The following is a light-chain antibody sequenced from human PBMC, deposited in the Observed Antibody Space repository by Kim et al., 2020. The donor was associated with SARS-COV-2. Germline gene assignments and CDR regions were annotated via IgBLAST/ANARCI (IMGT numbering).Light chain of an antibody. J-gene: IGLJ7*01. Sequence: SYELTQPPSVSVSPGQTASITCSGDKLGNKYASWYQQKPGQSPILAIYQDNRRPSGIPERFSGSNSGNTATLTISGTQAMDEADYYCQAWDSSTVVFGGGTQLTVL. CDR1: KLGNKY. CDR2: QDN. CDR3: QAWDSSTVV. V-gene: IGLV3-1*01.